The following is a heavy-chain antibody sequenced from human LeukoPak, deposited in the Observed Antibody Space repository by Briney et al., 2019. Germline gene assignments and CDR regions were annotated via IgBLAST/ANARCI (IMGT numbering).Heavy chain of an antibody. CDR2: IYYSGST. CDR1: GGSISSGDYY. J-gene: IGHJ5*02. D-gene: IGHD3-22*01. V-gene: IGHV4-30-4*08. Sequence: SQTLSLTCTVSGGSISSGDYYWSWIRQPPGKGLEWIGYIYYSGSTYYNPSLKSRVTISVDTSKNQFSLKLSPVTAADTAVYYCARDHGADSSGYYYPTKYNWFDPWGQGTLVTVSS. CDR3: ARDHGADSSGYYYPTKYNWFDP.